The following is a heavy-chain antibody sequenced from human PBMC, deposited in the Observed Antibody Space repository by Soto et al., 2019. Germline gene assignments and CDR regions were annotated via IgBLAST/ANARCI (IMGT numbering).Heavy chain of an antibody. CDR3: ARLGISGWYFPFDY. CDR1: GGSISSSSYY. V-gene: IGHV4-39*01. Sequence: SETLSLTCTVSGGSISSSSYYWGWIRQPPGKGLEWIGSIYYSGSTYYNPSLKSGITISVATSKNQFSLKLSSVTAADTAVYYCARLGISGWYFPFDYWGQGTLVTVSS. CDR2: IYYSGST. D-gene: IGHD6-19*01. J-gene: IGHJ4*02.